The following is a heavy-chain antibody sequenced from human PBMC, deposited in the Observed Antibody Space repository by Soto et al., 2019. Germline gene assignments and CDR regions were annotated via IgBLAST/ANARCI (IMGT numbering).Heavy chain of an antibody. Sequence: PSETLSLTCTVSGGSISSYYWSWIRQPPGKGLEWIGYIYYSGSTNYNPSLKSRVTISVDTSKNQFSLKLSSVTAADTAVYYCARDDSGVYRTNYYGMDVWGQGTTVTASS. CDR3: ARDDSGVYRTNYYGMDV. D-gene: IGHD2-8*01. J-gene: IGHJ6*01. CDR2: IYYSGST. CDR1: GGSISSYY. V-gene: IGHV4-59*01.